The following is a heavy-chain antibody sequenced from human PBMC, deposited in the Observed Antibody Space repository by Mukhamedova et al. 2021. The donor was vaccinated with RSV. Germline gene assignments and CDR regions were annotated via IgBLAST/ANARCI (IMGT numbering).Heavy chain of an antibody. Sequence: VRQAPGKGLVWVSRINSDGSSTSYADSVKGRLTISRDNAKNTLYLQMNSLRAEDTAVYYCAHSSGWYSFDYWGQGTLGTVSS. CDR2: INSDGSST. J-gene: IGHJ4*02. V-gene: IGHV3-74*01. CDR3: AHSSGWYSFDY. D-gene: IGHD6-19*01.